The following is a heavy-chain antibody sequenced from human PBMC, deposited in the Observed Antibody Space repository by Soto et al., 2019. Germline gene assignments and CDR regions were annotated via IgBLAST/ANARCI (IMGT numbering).Heavy chain of an antibody. CDR2: ISSSGSTI. Sequence: EVQLVESGGGLVQPGGSLRLSCAASGFTFSSYEMNWVRQAPGKGLEWVSYISSSGSTIYYADSVKGRFTISRDNAKNSLYLQMNCLRAEDTAVYYCARDPGFLEWHQGFDPWGQGTLVTVSS. CDR1: GFTFSSYE. CDR3: ARDPGFLEWHQGFDP. D-gene: IGHD3-3*01. V-gene: IGHV3-48*03. J-gene: IGHJ5*02.